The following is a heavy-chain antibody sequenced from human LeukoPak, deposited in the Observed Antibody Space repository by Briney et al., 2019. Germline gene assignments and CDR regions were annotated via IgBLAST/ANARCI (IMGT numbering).Heavy chain of an antibody. J-gene: IGHJ3*02. CDR1: GFTFSSHA. V-gene: IGHV3-23*01. CDR2: ISGSASST. Sequence: PGGSLRLSCEPSGFTFSSHAMTWVRQAPGKGLEWVSSISGSASSTYYSDSVRGRFTISRDNSKNTLYLQMNSLRAEDTAVYYCVRDHAFALDIWGQGTMVTVSS. CDR3: VRDHAFALDI. D-gene: IGHD3-16*01.